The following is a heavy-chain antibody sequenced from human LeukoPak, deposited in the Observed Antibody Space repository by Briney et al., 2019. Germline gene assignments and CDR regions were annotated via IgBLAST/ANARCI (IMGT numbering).Heavy chain of an antibody. J-gene: IGHJ6*03. Sequence: PSETLSLTCTVSGGSISSGSYYWSWIRQPPGKGLEWIGYIYYNGSTKYNPSLKSRVTISVDTSKNQFSLKLSSVTAADTAVYYCARESRAYNRNYYYYYYMDVWGKGTTVTVSS. CDR2: IYYNGST. CDR1: GGSISSGSYY. V-gene: IGHV4-61*01. CDR3: ARESRAYNRNYYYYYYMDV. D-gene: IGHD1-14*01.